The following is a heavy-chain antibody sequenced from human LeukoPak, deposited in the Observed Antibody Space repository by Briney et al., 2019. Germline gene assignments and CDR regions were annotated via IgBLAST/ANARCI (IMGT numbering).Heavy chain of an antibody. V-gene: IGHV3-48*04. CDR2: LSSSGTI. CDR3: ARRFDC. J-gene: IGHJ4*02. Sequence: PGGSLRLSCAPSGFTFSRFAMSWVRQAPGKGLEWVSYLSSSGTIYYADSVKGRFTISRDNAKNSLFLQMNSLRAEDTALYYCARRFDCWGQGTLVTVSS. CDR1: GFTFSRFA.